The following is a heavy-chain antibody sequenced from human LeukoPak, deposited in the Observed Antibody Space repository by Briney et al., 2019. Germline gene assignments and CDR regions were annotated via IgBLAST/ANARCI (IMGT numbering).Heavy chain of an antibody. CDR1: GYTFTSNY. CDR3: ARDYYGSGDLYYYYYMDV. CDR2: ISPSGGST. V-gene: IGHV1-46*01. Sequence: ASVKVSCKAFGYTFTSNYMHWVRQAPGQGPEWMGVISPSGGSTTYAQKFQGRVTLTRDMSTSTDYLELSSLRSEDTAVYYCARDYYGSGDLYYYYYMDVWGKGTTVTISS. D-gene: IGHD3-10*01. J-gene: IGHJ6*03.